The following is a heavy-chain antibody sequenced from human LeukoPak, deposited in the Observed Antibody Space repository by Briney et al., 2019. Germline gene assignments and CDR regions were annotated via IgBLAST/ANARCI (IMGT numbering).Heavy chain of an antibody. V-gene: IGHV3-30-3*01. J-gene: IGHJ3*02. Sequence: GGSLRLPCAASGFTFSSYAMHWVRQAPGKGLEWVAVISYDGSNKYYADSVKGRFTISRDNSKNTLCLQMNSLRAEDTAVYYCAAGSGWYFGAFDIWGQGTMVTVSS. CDR1: GFTFSSYA. CDR3: AAGSGWYFGAFDI. CDR2: ISYDGSNK. D-gene: IGHD6-19*01.